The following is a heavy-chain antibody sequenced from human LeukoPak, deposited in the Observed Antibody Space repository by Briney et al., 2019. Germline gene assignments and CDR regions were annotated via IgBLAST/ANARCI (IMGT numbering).Heavy chain of an antibody. V-gene: IGHV3-30*04. J-gene: IGHJ4*02. CDR1: GFTYTKHA. CDR3: AFDFNDNYYGSGSYFDY. CDR2: ISYDGSNK. D-gene: IGHD3-10*01. Sequence: GGSLRLSCAASGFTYTKHAMHWVRQAPGKGLEWVAVISYDGSNKYYADSVKGRFTISRDNSKNTLYLQMNSLRAEDTAVYYCAFDFNDNYYGSGSYFDYWGQGTLVTVSS.